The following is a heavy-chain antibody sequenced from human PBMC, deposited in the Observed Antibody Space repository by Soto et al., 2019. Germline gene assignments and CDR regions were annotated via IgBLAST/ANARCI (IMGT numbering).Heavy chain of an antibody. CDR2: IKSKTDGGTT. V-gene: IGHV3-15*01. J-gene: IGHJ4*02. CDR3: TTAIYSNRPLDY. D-gene: IGHD5-12*01. Sequence: PGGSLRLSCAASGFTFSNAWMSWVRQAPGKGLEWVGRIKSKTDGGTTDYAAPVKGRFTISRDDSKNTLYLQMNSLKTEDTAVYYCTTAIYSNRPLDYWGQGTLVTVSS. CDR1: GFTFSNAW.